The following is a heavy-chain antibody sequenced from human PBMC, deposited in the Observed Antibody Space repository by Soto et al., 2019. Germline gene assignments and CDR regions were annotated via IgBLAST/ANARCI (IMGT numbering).Heavy chain of an antibody. J-gene: IGHJ6*02. V-gene: IGHV1-58*01. CDR2: IVVGSGNT. Sequence: ASVKVSCKASGFTFTSSAVQWVRQARGQRLEWIGWIVVGSGNTNYAQKFQERVTITRDMSTSTAYMELSSLRSEDTAVYYCAADVVLAESGGGMDVWGQGTTVTVSS. D-gene: IGHD2-15*01. CDR1: GFTFTSSA. CDR3: AADVVLAESGGGMDV.